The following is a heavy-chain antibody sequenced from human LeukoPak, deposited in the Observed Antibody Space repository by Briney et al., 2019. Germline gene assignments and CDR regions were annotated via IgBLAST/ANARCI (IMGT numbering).Heavy chain of an antibody. CDR1: GFTFNDYA. V-gene: IGHV3-23*01. CDR3: AKVPSYQLLLYYFDY. J-gene: IGHJ4*02. D-gene: IGHD2-2*01. CDR2: ISGSGGGT. Sequence: PGGSLRLSCAASGFTFNDYAMSWVRQAPGKGLEWVSAISGSGGGTYYADSVKGRSTISRDNSKSTLYLQMNSLRAEDTAVYYCAKVPSYQLLLYYFDYWGQGTLVTVSS.